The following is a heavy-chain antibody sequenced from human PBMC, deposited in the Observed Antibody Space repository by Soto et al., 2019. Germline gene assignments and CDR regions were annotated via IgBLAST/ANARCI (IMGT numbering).Heavy chain of an antibody. D-gene: IGHD3-22*01. CDR3: ANYDSSGSTDTPFDP. CDR2: IIPIFGTA. CDR1: GGTFSSYA. Sequence: SVKVSCKASGGTFSSYAISWVRQAPGQGLEWMGGIIPIFGTANYAQKFRGRVTITADESTSTAYMELSSLRSEDTAVYYCANYDSSGSTDTPFDPWGQGTLVTVSS. V-gene: IGHV1-69*13. J-gene: IGHJ5*02.